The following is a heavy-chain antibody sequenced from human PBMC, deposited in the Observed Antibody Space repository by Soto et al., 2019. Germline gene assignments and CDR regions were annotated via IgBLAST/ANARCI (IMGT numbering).Heavy chain of an antibody. CDR2: ISYDGSNK. Sequence: PGGSLRLSCAASGFTFSSYGMHWVRQAPGKGLEWVAVISYDGSNKYYADSVKGRFTISRDNSKNTLYLQMNSLRAEDTAVYYCAKDTGAAPFSFDYWAQGTLVPVSS. D-gene: IGHD6-19*01. J-gene: IGHJ4*02. CDR1: GFTFSSYG. CDR3: AKDTGAAPFSFDY. V-gene: IGHV3-30*18.